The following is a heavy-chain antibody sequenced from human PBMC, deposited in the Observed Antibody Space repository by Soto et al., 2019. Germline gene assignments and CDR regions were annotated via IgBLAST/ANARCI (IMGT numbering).Heavy chain of an antibody. J-gene: IGHJ4*02. CDR1: GDSIRSSKYY. Sequence: SETLSLTCNGSGDSIRSSKYYWGWIRQPPGKGLEWIGTIYYSGSTYYNPSLKSRVTISVDTSKNQFSLRLISVTAADTALYYCARRYGWLYFDYWGQGSLVTVSS. CDR3: ARRYGWLYFDY. CDR2: IYYSGST. V-gene: IGHV4-39*01. D-gene: IGHD6-19*01.